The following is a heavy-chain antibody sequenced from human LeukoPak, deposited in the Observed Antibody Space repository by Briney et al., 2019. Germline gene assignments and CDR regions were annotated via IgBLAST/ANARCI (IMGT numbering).Heavy chain of an antibody. Sequence: GSLRLSCAASGCTFSTYWMHWVRRAPGKGLVLVSRISTDGSVTSYADSVKGRFTISRDNAKNTMYLQMNSLRAEDTAVYYCARIGGSGSYSGHYFDHWGQGTLVTVSS. CDR1: GCTFSTYW. CDR2: ISTDGSVT. J-gene: IGHJ4*02. D-gene: IGHD3-10*01. V-gene: IGHV3-74*01. CDR3: ARIGGSGSYSGHYFDH.